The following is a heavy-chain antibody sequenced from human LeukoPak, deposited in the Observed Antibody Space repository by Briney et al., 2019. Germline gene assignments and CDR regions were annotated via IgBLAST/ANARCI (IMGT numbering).Heavy chain of an antibody. J-gene: IGHJ3*02. CDR3: ARPTATVTPRAFDI. CDR1: GGSISSSSYY. D-gene: IGHD4-17*01. CDR2: IYYTGST. Sequence: SETLSLTCTVSGGSISSSSYYWDWLRQTPGKGLEWLGNIYYTGSTNYNPSLKGRVTMSIDTSTNQFSLKLTSVTDADTAIYYCARPTATVTPRAFDIWGHGTVVTVSS. V-gene: IGHV4-39*01.